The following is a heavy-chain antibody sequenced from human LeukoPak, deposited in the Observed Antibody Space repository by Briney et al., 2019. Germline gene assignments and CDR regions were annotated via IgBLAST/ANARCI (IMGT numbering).Heavy chain of an antibody. Sequence: SETLSLTCTVSGGSISGYYWTWIRQPPGKGLGLEWIGYIYYSGGTNYNPSLKSRVTISIDTSKNQVSLKLSSVTVADTAVYYCARLWDSSSSLDYWGQGTLVTVSS. V-gene: IGHV4-59*08. J-gene: IGHJ4*02. CDR1: GGSISGYY. D-gene: IGHD6-6*01. CDR2: IYYSGGT. CDR3: ARLWDSSSSLDY.